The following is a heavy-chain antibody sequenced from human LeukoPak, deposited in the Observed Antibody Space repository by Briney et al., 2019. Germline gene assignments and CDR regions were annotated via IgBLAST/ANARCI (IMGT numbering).Heavy chain of an antibody. Sequence: GGSLRLSCAASGFTFSDYYMSWIRQAPGKGLEWVSYISSSGSTIYYADSVKGRFTISRDNAKNSLYLQMNSLRAEDTAVYYCARDYVWGSYRPHDAFDIWGQGTMVTVSS. CDR1: GFTFSDYY. J-gene: IGHJ3*02. D-gene: IGHD3-16*02. CDR2: ISSSGSTI. CDR3: ARDYVWGSYRPHDAFDI. V-gene: IGHV3-11*04.